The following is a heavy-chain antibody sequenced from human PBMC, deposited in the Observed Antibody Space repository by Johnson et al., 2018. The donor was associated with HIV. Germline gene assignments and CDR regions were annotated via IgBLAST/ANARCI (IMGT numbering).Heavy chain of an antibody. CDR1: GFNFGGYW. Sequence: VQLVESGGGLVQPGGSLRLSCAASGFNFGGYWMSWVRQAPGKGLEWVANIKQDGSEKYYADSVKGRFTISRDNSKNTLYLQMNSLRAEDTAVYYCPVDTEAFDIWGQGTMVTVSS. CDR3: PVDTEAFDI. V-gene: IGHV3-7*04. J-gene: IGHJ3*02. CDR2: IKQDGSEK. D-gene: IGHD1-14*01.